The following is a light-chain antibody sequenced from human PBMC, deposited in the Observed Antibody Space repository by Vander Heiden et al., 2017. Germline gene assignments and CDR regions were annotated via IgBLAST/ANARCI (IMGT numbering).Light chain of an antibody. CDR3: QQYHDWPLT. Sequence: EIVMTQSPATLSVSPGERVTLSCRASQSVNNNIAWHQQKPGQAPRLLIYGASTRATGIPARFSGSGSGTEFTLTISGLQSEDFALYFCQQYHDWPLTFGGGTKVEIK. CDR1: QSVNNN. J-gene: IGKJ4*01. CDR2: GAS. V-gene: IGKV3-15*01.